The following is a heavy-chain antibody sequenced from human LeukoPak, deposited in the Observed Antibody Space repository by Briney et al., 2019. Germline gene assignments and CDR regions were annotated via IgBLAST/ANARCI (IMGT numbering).Heavy chain of an antibody. Sequence: GGSLRLSCAASRFTFTSYWMSWVRQAPGKGLEWVAKINKDGSEKYYVDSVKGRFTISRDNAKNSLYLQMNSLRAEDTAVYYCARDRTGNNDFWNGYTTFFDYWGRGTLVTVSS. D-gene: IGHD3/OR15-3a*01. J-gene: IGHJ4*02. CDR3: ARDRTGNNDFWNGYTTFFDY. V-gene: IGHV3-7*01. CDR1: RFTFTSYW. CDR2: INKDGSEK.